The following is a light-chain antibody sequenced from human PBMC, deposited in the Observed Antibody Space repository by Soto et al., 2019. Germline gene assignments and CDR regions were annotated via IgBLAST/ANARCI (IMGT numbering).Light chain of an antibody. Sequence: QSALTQLRSVPGSPGQSVTISCTGTSSDVGGYNYVSWYQQHPGKAPKLMIYDVSKRPSGVPDRFSGSKSGNTASLTISGLQAEDDADYYCCSYAGSYDVVFGGGTKLTVL. CDR1: SSDVGGYNY. CDR2: DVS. CDR3: CSYAGSYDVV. J-gene: IGLJ2*01. V-gene: IGLV2-11*01.